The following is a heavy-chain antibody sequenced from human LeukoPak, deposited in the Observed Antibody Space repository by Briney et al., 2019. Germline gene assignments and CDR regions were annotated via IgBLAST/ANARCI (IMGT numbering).Heavy chain of an antibody. CDR2: VYYSGST. CDR1: GDSISSYY. V-gene: IGHV4-59*08. CDR3: ARGLGPSNWFDP. J-gene: IGHJ5*02. D-gene: IGHD3/OR15-3a*01. Sequence: SETLSLTCTVSGDSISSYYWSWIRQPPGKGLEWIGYVYYSGSTNYNPSLKSRVTISVDRSKNQFSLKLSSVTAADTAVYYCARGLGPSNWFDPWGQGTLVTVSS.